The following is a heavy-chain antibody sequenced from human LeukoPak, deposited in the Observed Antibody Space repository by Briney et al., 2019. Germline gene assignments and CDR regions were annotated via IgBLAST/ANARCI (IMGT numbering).Heavy chain of an antibody. J-gene: IGHJ4*02. CDR2: ISSSSSYI. Sequence: GGSLRLSCAASGLSFSSYSMTWVHYAPGRGLEWVSAISSSSSYIYYADSVKGRFTISRDNAKNSLYLQMNSLRAEDTAVYYCARDQRAGVVPAAMGMFYWGQGTLVTVSS. D-gene: IGHD2-2*01. CDR1: GLSFSSYS. CDR3: ARDQRAGVVPAAMGMFY. V-gene: IGHV3-21*01.